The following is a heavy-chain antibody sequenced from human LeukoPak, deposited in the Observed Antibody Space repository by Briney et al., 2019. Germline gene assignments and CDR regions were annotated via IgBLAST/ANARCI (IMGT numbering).Heavy chain of an antibody. CDR2: IYYTGST. CDR3: VRGIAAAGLYFDY. V-gene: IGHV4-59*01. Sequence: SETLSLTCAVYGGSLSGYYWSWIRQPPGKGLEWSGYIYYTGSTKYNPSLKSRVTISVDTSKNQFSLKLRSVTAADTAVYYFVRGIAAAGLYFDYWGQGTLVTVSS. J-gene: IGHJ4*02. CDR1: GGSLSGYY. D-gene: IGHD6-13*01.